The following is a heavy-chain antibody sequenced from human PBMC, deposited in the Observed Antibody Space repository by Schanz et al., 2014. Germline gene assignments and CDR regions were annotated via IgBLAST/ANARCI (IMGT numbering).Heavy chain of an antibody. CDR3: ARGLGNYYDSKSYYYFDY. V-gene: IGHV3-48*02. CDR1: GFTFSDHH. D-gene: IGHD3-10*01. CDR2: ISSSSRTI. J-gene: IGHJ4*02. Sequence: EVQVVESGGGLVQPGGSLRLSCAASGFTFSDHHMDWVRQAPGKGLEWVSYISSSSRTIYYADSVKGRFTISRDNARNSLYLQMNSLRDEDTAVYYCARGLGNYYDSKSYYYFDYWGQGTLVTVSS.